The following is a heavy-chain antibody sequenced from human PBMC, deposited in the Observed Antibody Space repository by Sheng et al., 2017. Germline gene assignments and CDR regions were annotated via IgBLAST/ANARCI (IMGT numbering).Heavy chain of an antibody. CDR2: IYHSGST. Sequence: QVQLQESGPGLVKPSETLSLTCAVSGYSISSGYYWGWIQQPPGKGLEWIGSIYHSGSTYYNPSLKSRVTISVDTSKNQFSLKLSSVTAADTAVYYCARENYDSSGILFDYWGKGTLVTVSS. CDR3: ARENYDSSGILFDY. D-gene: IGHD3-22*01. V-gene: IGHV4-38-2*02. CDR1: GYSISSGYY. J-gene: IGHJ4*02.